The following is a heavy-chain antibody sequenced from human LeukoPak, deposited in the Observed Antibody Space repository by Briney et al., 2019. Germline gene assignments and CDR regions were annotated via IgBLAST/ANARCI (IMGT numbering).Heavy chain of an antibody. V-gene: IGHV1-69*02. CDR2: IIPILGIA. J-gene: IGHJ4*02. Sequence: SVKVSCKASGGTFSSYTISWVRQAPGQGLEWMGRIIPILGIANYAQKFQGRVTITADKSTSTAYMELSSLRPEDTAVYYCAGRTYYYDSSGYHWGQGTLVTVSS. CDR3: AGRTYYYDSSGYH. D-gene: IGHD3-22*01. CDR1: GGTFSSYT.